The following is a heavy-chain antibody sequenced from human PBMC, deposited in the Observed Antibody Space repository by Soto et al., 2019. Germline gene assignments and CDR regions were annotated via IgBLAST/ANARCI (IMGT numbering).Heavy chain of an antibody. D-gene: IGHD3-22*01. V-gene: IGHV4-59*01. Sequence: SETLSLTCTVSGGSISSYYWSWIRQPPGKGLEWIGYIYYSGSTNYNPSLKSRVTISVDTSKNQFSLKLSSVTAADTAVYYCARDPDYYDSSGYYFGYWGQGTLVTVSS. CDR2: IYYSGST. J-gene: IGHJ4*02. CDR1: GGSISSYY. CDR3: ARDPDYYDSSGYYFGY.